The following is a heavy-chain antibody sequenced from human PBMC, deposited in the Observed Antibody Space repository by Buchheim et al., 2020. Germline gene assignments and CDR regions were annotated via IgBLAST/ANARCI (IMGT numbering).Heavy chain of an antibody. CDR3: ARTFGSIQWVGSYYYYYGLDV. CDR1: GFTFREYG. J-gene: IGHJ6*02. CDR2: VSYDGNIA. D-gene: IGHD6-19*01. V-gene: IGHV3-30*19. Sequence: QVQLVESGGGVVQPENSLRLSCAASGFTFREYGMHWVRQAPGKGLEWVAVVSYDGNIAYYPDSVKGRFTISRDNSKNTLYLQMNTLRAEDTAVYYCARTFGSIQWVGSYYYYYGLDVWGQGTT.